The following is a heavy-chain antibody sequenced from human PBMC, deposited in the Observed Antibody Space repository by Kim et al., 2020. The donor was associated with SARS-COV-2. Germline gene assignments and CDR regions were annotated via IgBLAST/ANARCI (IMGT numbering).Heavy chain of an antibody. CDR3: ASQVYSNIGGPFDY. J-gene: IGHJ4*02. V-gene: IGHV3-23*01. CDR2: ISGSGSGT. Sequence: GGSLRLSCAASGFSFSTFALNWVRRAPGKGLEWVSAISGSGSGTYYAGSVKGRFTISRDNARDTLYLQMNSLRAEDTAVYYCASQVYSNIGGPFDYWGQGSLVTVAS. D-gene: IGHD3-16*01. CDR1: GFSFSTFA.